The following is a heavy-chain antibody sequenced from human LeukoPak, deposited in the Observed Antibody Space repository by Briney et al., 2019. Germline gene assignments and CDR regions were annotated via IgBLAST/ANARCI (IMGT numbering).Heavy chain of an antibody. V-gene: IGHV1-46*01. CDR3: ARAYSGYHAFDI. CDR1: GYTFTSYY. CDR2: INPSGGST. J-gene: IGHJ3*02. D-gene: IGHD5-12*01. Sequence: ASVKVSCKASGYTFTSYYLHWVRQAPSQGLEWMGVINPSGGSTTYAQKFQGRVTITRDTSTSTVYMELSSLTSEGSAVYYCARAYSGYHAFDIWGQGTMVTVSS.